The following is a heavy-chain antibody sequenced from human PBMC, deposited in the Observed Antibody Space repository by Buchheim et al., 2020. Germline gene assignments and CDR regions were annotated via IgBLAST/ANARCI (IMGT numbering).Heavy chain of an antibody. Sequence: QVQLVESGGGVVQPGTSLRLSCVASGLTFRSYGMHWVRQPPGKGLEWVAIIWYDGSNKYYSDSVRGRFTISKDNSKNTLYLQMSSLRADDTAVYYCVTSDPGVTVGTYWGQGTL. V-gene: IGHV3-33*01. D-gene: IGHD2-21*02. CDR2: IWYDGSNK. J-gene: IGHJ4*02. CDR1: GLTFRSYG. CDR3: VTSDPGVTVGTY.